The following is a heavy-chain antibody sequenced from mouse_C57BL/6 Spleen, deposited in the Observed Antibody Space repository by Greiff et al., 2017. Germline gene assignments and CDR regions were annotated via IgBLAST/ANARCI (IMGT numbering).Heavy chain of an antibody. Sequence: EVLLVESGGGLVKPGGSLKLSCAASGFSFSSYAMSWVRQTPEKRLEWVATISDGGSYTYYPDNVKGRFTISRDNAKNNLYLHMSLLKSEDTAMYYCARARSPTVPDFDYWGQGTTVTVSS. J-gene: IGHJ2*01. CDR3: ARARSPTVPDFDY. CDR1: GFSFSSYA. D-gene: IGHD1-1*01. V-gene: IGHV5-4*01. CDR2: ISDGGSYT.